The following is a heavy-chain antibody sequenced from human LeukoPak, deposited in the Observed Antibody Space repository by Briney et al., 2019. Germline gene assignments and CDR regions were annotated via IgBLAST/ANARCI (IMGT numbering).Heavy chain of an antibody. Sequence: ASVKVSCKASGYTFTSYYMHWVRQAPGQGLEWMGIINPSGGSTSYAQKFQGRVTMTRDTSTSTVYMELSSLRSEDTAVYYCARSPLEAAVAVMGDYWAQGTLVTVSS. CDR2: INPSGGST. CDR3: ARSPLEAAVAVMGDY. CDR1: GYTFTSYY. V-gene: IGHV1-46*01. D-gene: IGHD6-19*01. J-gene: IGHJ4*02.